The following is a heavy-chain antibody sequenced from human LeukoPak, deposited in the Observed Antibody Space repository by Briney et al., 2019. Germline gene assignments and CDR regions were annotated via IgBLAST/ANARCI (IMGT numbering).Heavy chain of an antibody. CDR2: ISGSGSSI. D-gene: IGHD3-16*02. CDR1: GFTFSTYE. V-gene: IGHV3-48*03. CDR3: AREGGFGYDDAFDT. Sequence: GGSLRLSCTASGFTFSTYEMNWVRQAPGKGLEWISYISGSGSSIFYADSLQGRFTVSRDNAKNSVYLQMNSLRAEDTAVYYCAREGGFGYDDAFDTWGHGTTVTVSS. J-gene: IGHJ3*02.